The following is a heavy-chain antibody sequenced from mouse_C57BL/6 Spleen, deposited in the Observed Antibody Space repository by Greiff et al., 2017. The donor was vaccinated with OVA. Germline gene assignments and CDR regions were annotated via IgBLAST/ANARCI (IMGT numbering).Heavy chain of an antibody. CDR2: IDPSDSYT. Sequence: QVQLQQSGAELVMPGASVKLSCKASGYTFTSYWMHWVKQRPGQGLEWIGEIDPSDSYTNYNQKFKGKSTLTVDKSSSTAYMQLSSLTSEDSAVYYCGRYGTFAYWGQGTLVTVSA. CDR3: GRYGTFAY. V-gene: IGHV1-69*01. J-gene: IGHJ3*01. D-gene: IGHD1-1*01. CDR1: GYTFTSYW.